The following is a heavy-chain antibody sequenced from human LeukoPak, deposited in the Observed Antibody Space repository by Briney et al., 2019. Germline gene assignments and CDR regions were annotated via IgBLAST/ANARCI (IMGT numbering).Heavy chain of an antibody. D-gene: IGHD3-10*01. V-gene: IGHV3-23*01. CDR2: ISYSGANS. J-gene: IGHJ4*02. Sequence: TGGSLRLSCAASGFTFSGSAMSWVRQAPGEGLEWVSLISYSGANSYYTDSVRGRFTISRDNSKDTLNLQMDSLRAEDTAVYYCVKDRTGTYTLDYWGQGTLVTVSS. CDR3: VKDRTGTYTLDY. CDR1: GFTFSGSA.